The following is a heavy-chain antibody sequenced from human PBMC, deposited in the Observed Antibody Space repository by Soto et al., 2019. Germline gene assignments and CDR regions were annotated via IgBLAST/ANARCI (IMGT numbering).Heavy chain of an antibody. V-gene: IGHV4-59*01. CDR2: IYYSGST. J-gene: IGHJ4*02. Sequence: PSDTLSLTCTVSGGSISSYYWSWIRQPPGKGLEWIGYIYYSGSTNYNPSLKSRVTISVDTSKNQFSLKLSSVTAADTAVYYCARGTHYDSSGYSYYFDYWGQGTLVTVSS. D-gene: IGHD3-22*01. CDR1: GGSISSYY. CDR3: ARGTHYDSSGYSYYFDY.